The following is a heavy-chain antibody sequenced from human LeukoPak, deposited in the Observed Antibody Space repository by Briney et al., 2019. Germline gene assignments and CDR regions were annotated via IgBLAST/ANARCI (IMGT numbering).Heavy chain of an antibody. V-gene: IGHV3-30-3*01. J-gene: IGHJ3*02. Sequence: GGSLRLSCAASGFTFSSYAMHWVRQAPGKGLEWVAVISYDGSNKYCADSVKGRFTISRDNSKNTLFVQMNSLRTEDTAVYYCARSGVQWQWLLTYDAFDIWGQGTMVTVSS. CDR3: ARSGVQWQWLLTYDAFDI. CDR2: ISYDGSNK. D-gene: IGHD6-19*01. CDR1: GFTFSSYA.